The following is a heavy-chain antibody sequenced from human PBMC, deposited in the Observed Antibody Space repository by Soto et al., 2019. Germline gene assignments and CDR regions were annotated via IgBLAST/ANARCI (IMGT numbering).Heavy chain of an antibody. CDR2: IYYTGNT. CDR3: ASGHDAYKVRY. CDR1: GGSISSGGTGSY. Sequence: QVQLQESGPGLVKHSQTLSLTCTVSGGSISSGGTGSYWTWIRQLPVKGLEWIGYIYYTGNTYYNPSLKSRPTISIDTSENQFSLKLTSVTAADTAVYFCASGHDAYKVRYWGQGTLVTVSS. J-gene: IGHJ4*02. V-gene: IGHV4-31*03. D-gene: IGHD1-1*01.